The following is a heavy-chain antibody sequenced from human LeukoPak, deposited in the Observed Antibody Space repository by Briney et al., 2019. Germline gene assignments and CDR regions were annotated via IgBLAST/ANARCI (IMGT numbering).Heavy chain of an antibody. D-gene: IGHD3-3*01. V-gene: IGHV3-66*01. CDR1: EFSVGSNY. CDR2: IYSGGSA. CDR3: ARVYYASWSGQPLSQHWLDP. Sequence: GGSLRLSCAASEFSVGSNYMTWVRQAPGKGLEWVSLIYSGGSAYYADSVKGRFTISRDNSKNTLYLQMNGLRVEDTAVYYCARVYYASWSGQPLSQHWLDPWGQGTLVTVSS. J-gene: IGHJ5*02.